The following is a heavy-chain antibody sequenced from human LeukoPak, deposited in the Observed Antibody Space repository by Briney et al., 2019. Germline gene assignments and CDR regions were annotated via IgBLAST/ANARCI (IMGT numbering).Heavy chain of an antibody. CDR3: ARGVRLRGYSYGYVPWAY. Sequence: PSETLSLTCAVYGGSFSGYYWSWIRQPPGKGLEWIGEINHSGSTNYNPSLKSRVTISVDTSKNQFSLKLSSVTAADTAVYYCARGVRLRGYSYGYVPWAYWGQGTLVTVSS. V-gene: IGHV4-34*01. D-gene: IGHD5-18*01. CDR1: GGSFSGYY. J-gene: IGHJ4*02. CDR2: INHSGST.